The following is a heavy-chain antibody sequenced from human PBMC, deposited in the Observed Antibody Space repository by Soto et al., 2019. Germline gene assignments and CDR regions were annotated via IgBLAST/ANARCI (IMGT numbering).Heavy chain of an antibody. D-gene: IGHD5-12*01. Sequence: GGFLRLSCAASGFTVSSNYMSWVRQAPGKGLEWVSVIYSGGSTYYADSVKGRFTISRDNSKNTLYLQMNSLRAEDTAVYYCARDRGGYNFAYWGQGTLVTVSS. V-gene: IGHV3-53*01. CDR3: ARDRGGYNFAY. J-gene: IGHJ4*02. CDR2: IYSGGST. CDR1: GFTVSSNY.